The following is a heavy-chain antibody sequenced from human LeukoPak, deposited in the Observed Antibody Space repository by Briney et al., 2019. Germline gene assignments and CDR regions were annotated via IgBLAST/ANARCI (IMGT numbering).Heavy chain of an antibody. CDR3: ARDRWVPGGRSGSVDY. CDR1: VYTLSTYG. J-gene: IGHJ4*02. V-gene: IGHV1-18*01. D-gene: IGHD3-3*01. CDR2: VSVYNGDT. Sequence: APLKGSCKAFVYTLSTYGVSWGGQAPGQGLEWVGWVSVYNGDTNYAQNLQGRVTMTTDTSTSTAYMELRSLRSDDTAVYYCARDRWVPGGRSGSVDYWGQGTLVTVYS.